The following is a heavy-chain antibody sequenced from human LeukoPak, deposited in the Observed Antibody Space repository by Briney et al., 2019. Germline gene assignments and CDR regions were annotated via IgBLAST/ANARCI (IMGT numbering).Heavy chain of an antibody. Sequence: GGSLRLSCAASGFSFSSYWMHWVRQAPGKGLVWVSRINSDGSSTSYADSVKGRFTISRDNAKNTPYLQMNSLRAEDTAVYYCARGFGYDNIVTYWGQGTLVTVSS. CDR2: INSDGSST. J-gene: IGHJ4*02. D-gene: IGHD5-12*01. CDR1: GFSFSSYW. V-gene: IGHV3-74*01. CDR3: ARGFGYDNIVTY.